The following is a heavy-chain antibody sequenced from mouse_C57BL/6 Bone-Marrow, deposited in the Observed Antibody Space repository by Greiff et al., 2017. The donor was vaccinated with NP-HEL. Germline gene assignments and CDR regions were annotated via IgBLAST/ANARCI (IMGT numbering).Heavy chain of an antibody. CDR3: ARRHWIHYYGSSYFDY. CDR1: GYAFSSYW. J-gene: IGHJ2*01. D-gene: IGHD1-1*01. Sequence: QVQLKQSGAELVKPGASVKISCKASGYAFSSYWMNWVKQRPGKGLEWIGQLYPGDGDTNYNGKFTGKATLAAAKSSSNAYMQLSSLTSEDSAVYFCARRHWIHYYGSSYFDYWGQGTTRTVSS. V-gene: IGHV1-80*01. CDR2: LYPGDGDT.